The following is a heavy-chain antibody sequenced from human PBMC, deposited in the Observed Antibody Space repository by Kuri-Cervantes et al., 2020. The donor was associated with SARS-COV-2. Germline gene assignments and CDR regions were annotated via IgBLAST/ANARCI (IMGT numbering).Heavy chain of an antibody. CDR1: GFSLTTSGMC. V-gene: IGHV2-70*11. Sequence: SGPTLVKPTQTLTLTCTFSGFSLTTSGMCVAWIRQPPGKALEWLARIDWNDDKYYKTSLNTRLSISKDTSKDQVVLTMTNMDPVDTATYYCARTDEYDFWSGYPYYYFDYWGQGTLVTVSS. CDR3: ARTDEYDFWSGYPYYYFDY. CDR2: IDWNDDK. J-gene: IGHJ4*02. D-gene: IGHD3-3*01.